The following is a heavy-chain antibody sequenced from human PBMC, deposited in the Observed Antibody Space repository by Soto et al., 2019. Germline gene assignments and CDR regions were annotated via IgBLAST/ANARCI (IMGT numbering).Heavy chain of an antibody. CDR3: ARGDGYNLRSVYRFDY. D-gene: IGHD5-12*01. CDR1: GGTFSSYA. Sequence: SVKVSCKASGGTFSSYAISWVRQAPGQGLEWMGGIIPIFGTANYAQKFQGRVTITADESTSTAYMELSSLRSEDTAVYYCARGDGYNLRSVYRFDYWGQGTLVTVSS. V-gene: IGHV1-69*13. CDR2: IIPIFGTA. J-gene: IGHJ4*02.